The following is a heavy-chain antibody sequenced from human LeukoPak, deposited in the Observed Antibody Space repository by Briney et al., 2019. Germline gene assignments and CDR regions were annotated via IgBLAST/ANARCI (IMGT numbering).Heavy chain of an antibody. D-gene: IGHD3-22*01. Sequence: GGSLRLSCAASGFTLSSYWMSGVRQAPGQGLEWVANIKQDGSEKSYVDSVKGRVTISRDNAKRSLYLRRCSLRAQDTAVYFSSRDSRDSNDYYGRSGDFEYWGQGTLVTVSS. CDR1: GFTLSSYW. V-gene: IGHV3-7*01. J-gene: IGHJ4*02. CDR2: IKQDGSEK. CDR3: SRDSRDSNDYYGRSGDFEY.